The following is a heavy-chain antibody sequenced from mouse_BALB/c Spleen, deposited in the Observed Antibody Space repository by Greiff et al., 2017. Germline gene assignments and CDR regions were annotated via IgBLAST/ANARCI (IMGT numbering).Heavy chain of an antibody. CDR1: GYTFTDYA. Sequence: QVHVKQSGAELVRPGVSVKISCKGSGYTFTDYAMHWVKQSHAKSLEWIGVISTYYGDASYNQKFKGKATMTVDKSSSTAYMELARLTSEDSAIYYCARSMIGAMDYWGQGTSVTVSS. CDR3: ARSMIGAMDY. J-gene: IGHJ4*01. D-gene: IGHD2-3*01. V-gene: IGHV1S137*01. CDR2: ISTYYGDA.